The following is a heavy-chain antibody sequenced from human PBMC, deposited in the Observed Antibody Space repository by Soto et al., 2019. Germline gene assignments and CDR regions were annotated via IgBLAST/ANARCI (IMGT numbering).Heavy chain of an antibody. CDR1: GFTFSSYA. CDR3: ALKGYSSSSREAFDY. Sequence: EVQLLESGGGLVQPGGSLRLSCAASGFTFSSYAMSWVRQAPGKGLEWVSAISGSGGSTYYADSVKGRFTISRDNSKNTLYLQMNSLRAEEMTVYYCALKGYSSSSREAFDYWGQGTLVTVSS. CDR2: ISGSGGST. V-gene: IGHV3-23*01. D-gene: IGHD6-6*01. J-gene: IGHJ4*02.